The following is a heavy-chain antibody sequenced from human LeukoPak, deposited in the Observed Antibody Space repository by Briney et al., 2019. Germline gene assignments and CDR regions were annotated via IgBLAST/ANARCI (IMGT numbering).Heavy chain of an antibody. V-gene: IGHV1-69*05. Sequence: ASVKVSCKASGGTFSSYAISWVRQAPGQGLEWMGGIILIFGTANYAQKFQGRVTITTDESTSTAYMELSSLRSEDTAVYYCARARSTYCSSTSCHLYYFDYWGQGTLVTVSS. CDR2: IILIFGTA. D-gene: IGHD2-2*01. CDR1: GGTFSSYA. J-gene: IGHJ4*02. CDR3: ARARSTYCSSTSCHLYYFDY.